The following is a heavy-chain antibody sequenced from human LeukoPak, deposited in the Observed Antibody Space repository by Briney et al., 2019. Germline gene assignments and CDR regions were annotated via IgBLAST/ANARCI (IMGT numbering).Heavy chain of an antibody. CDR2: IYYSGST. J-gene: IGHJ4*02. D-gene: IGHD6-19*01. V-gene: IGHV4-39*01. Sequence: SETLSLTCTVSGGSISSSSYYRGWLRQPPGKGLEWIGSIYYSGSTYYNPSLKSRVTIFVDTSKNQFSLKLSSVTAADTAVYYCARRRYSSGWPFDYWGQGTLVTVSS. CDR3: ARRRYSSGWPFDY. CDR1: GGSISSSSYY.